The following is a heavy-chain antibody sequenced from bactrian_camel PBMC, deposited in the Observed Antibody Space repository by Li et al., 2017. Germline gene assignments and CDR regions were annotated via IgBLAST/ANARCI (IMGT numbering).Heavy chain of an antibody. CDR2: INSLGTT. CDR1: GFDFSVYD. V-gene: IGHV3S10*01. Sequence: GSLNLSCVASGFDFSVYDMSWLRQAPDKGLEWVAGINSLGTTNYASTARGRFTISRDNAKNTLYLRLTSLKIEDTARYHCARGWGPSHPIRTRMWGRGTQVTVSS. D-gene: IGHD5*01. CDR3: ARGWGPSHPIRTRM. J-gene: IGHJ4*01.